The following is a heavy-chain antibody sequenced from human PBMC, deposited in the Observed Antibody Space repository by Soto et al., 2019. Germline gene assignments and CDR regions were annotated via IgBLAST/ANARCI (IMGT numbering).Heavy chain of an antibody. D-gene: IGHD3-10*01. V-gene: IGHV4-34*01. J-gene: IGHJ4*02. CDR2: INHRGNT. Sequence: QVQLQQWGAGLLKPSETLSLTCGAYGGSISDYFWSWIRQTPGKGLEWIGEINHRGNTNYNPSLKSRVTMSVDTSKNQFSLKLTSVTAADTALYYCARGILLKTDYWGQGTLVTVSS. CDR1: GGSISDYF. CDR3: ARGILLKTDY.